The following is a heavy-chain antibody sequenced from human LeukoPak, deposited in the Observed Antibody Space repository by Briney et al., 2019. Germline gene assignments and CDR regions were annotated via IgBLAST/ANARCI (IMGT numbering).Heavy chain of an antibody. CDR1: GFMFSTYG. CDR3: AKFADYGDYVYDY. J-gene: IGHJ4*02. Sequence: GGTLRLSCAGSGFMFSTYGMSWVRQTPGKGLEWVSAISGSGGSTDYADSVKGRFTISRDNSKNTLYLQMNSLRAEDTAVYYCAKFADYGDYVYDYWGQGTLVTVSS. D-gene: IGHD4-17*01. CDR2: ISGSGGST. V-gene: IGHV3-23*01.